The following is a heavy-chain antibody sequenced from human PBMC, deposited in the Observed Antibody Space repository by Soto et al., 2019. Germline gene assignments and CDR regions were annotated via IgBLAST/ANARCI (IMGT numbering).Heavy chain of an antibody. V-gene: IGHV1-69*01. D-gene: IGHD3-10*01. CDR1: GGTFSSYA. Sequence: QVQLVQSGAEVKKPGSSVKVSCKASGGTFSSYAISWVRQAPGQGLEWMGGIIPICGTANYAQKFQGRVTITADESTSTAYMELSSLRSEDTAVYYCARDVETYYYGSGSYYMGWFDPWGQGTLVTVSS. J-gene: IGHJ5*02. CDR2: IIPICGTA. CDR3: ARDVETYYYGSGSYYMGWFDP.